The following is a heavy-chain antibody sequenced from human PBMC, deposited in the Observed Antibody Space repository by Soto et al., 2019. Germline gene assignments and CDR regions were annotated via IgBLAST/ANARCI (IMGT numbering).Heavy chain of an antibody. V-gene: IGHV4-39*01. CDR3: ARHLKRGSSVMRGVDY. CDR2: IYYSGNA. Sequence: QLQLQESGPGLVKPSETLSLTCTVSGGSISSSGYYWGWIRQPPGKGLGWIGNIYYSGNAYYNPSLNSRVTMAVDTSKTQFSLKLTSVTAADTAVYYCARHLKRGSSVMRGVDYWGQGILVTVSS. CDR1: GGSISSSGYY. D-gene: IGHD3-10*01. J-gene: IGHJ4*02.